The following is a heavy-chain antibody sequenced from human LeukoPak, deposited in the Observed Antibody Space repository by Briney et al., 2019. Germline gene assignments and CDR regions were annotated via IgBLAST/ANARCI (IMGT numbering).Heavy chain of an antibody. CDR1: GGSFSGYY. V-gene: IGHV4-34*01. Sequence: KPPETLSLTCAVYGGSFSGYYWSWIRQPPGKGLEWIGEINHSGSTNYNPSLKSRVTISVDTSKNQFSLKLSSVTAADTAVYYCARTVLWFPYGGVDPWGQGTLVTVSS. J-gene: IGHJ5*02. CDR2: INHSGST. D-gene: IGHD3-10*01. CDR3: ARTVLWFPYGGVDP.